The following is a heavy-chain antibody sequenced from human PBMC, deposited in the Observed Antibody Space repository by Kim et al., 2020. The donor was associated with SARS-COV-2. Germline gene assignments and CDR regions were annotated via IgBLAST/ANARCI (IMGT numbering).Heavy chain of an antibody. CDR3: ARAPIVVVITHFDY. CDR1: GGSISSGGYY. D-gene: IGHD3-22*01. V-gene: IGHV4-31*03. CDR2: IYYSGST. J-gene: IGHJ4*02. Sequence: SETLSLTCTVSGGSISSGGYYWSWIRQHPGKGLGWIGYIYYSGSTYYNPSLKSRVTISVDTSKNQFSLKLSSVTAADTAVYYCARAPIVVVITHFDYWGQGTLVTVCS.